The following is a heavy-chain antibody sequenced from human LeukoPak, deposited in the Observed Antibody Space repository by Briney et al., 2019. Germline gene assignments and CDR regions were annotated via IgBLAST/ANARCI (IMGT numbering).Heavy chain of an antibody. J-gene: IGHJ4*02. D-gene: IGHD3-22*01. CDR2: ISGSGDRT. CDR3: ARERITMIVVGSFDY. CDR1: GFTFRTYA. V-gene: IGHV3-23*01. Sequence: GGSLRLSCAASGFTFRTYAMSWVRQAPGKGLEWVSGISGSGDRTYYAESVKGRFSISRDNSKNTVYLQMNSLRVEDTAVYYCARERITMIVVGSFDYWGQGTLVTVSS.